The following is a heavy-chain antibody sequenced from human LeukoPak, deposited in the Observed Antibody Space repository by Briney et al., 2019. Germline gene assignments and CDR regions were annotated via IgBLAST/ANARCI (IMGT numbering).Heavy chain of an antibody. V-gene: IGHV1-3*01. D-gene: IGHD3-10*01. CDR1: VYTFTTYA. Sequence: GASVKVSCKASVYTFTTYAMHWVRQAPGQRLEGMGWINVGNGNTKYSQKFQGRVTINRDTSASTAYMELSSLRSEDTAMYYCARDWHGVGDGDFDYWGQGTLVTVSS. J-gene: IGHJ4*02. CDR2: INVGNGNT. CDR3: ARDWHGVGDGDFDY.